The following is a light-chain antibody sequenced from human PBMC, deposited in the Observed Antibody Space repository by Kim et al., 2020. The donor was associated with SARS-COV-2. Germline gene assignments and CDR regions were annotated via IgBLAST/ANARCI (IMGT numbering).Light chain of an antibody. Sequence: WLPGERATLSCRASQSVSSYLAWYQQKPGQAPRLLIYDASNRATGIPARFSGSGSVTDFTLTISSLEPEDFAVYYCQQRSNWPPTFGQGTKLEI. V-gene: IGKV3-11*01. CDR2: DAS. CDR3: QQRSNWPPT. CDR1: QSVSSY. J-gene: IGKJ2*01.